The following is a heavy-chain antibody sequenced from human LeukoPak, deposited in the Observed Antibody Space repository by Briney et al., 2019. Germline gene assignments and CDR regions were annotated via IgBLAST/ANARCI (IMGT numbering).Heavy chain of an antibody. J-gene: IGHJ3*02. D-gene: IGHD2-2*01. CDR2: ISGSGGSI. Sequence: GGSLRLSCAASGFTFSSYAMSWVRQAPGKGLEWVSAISGSGGSIYYADSVKGRFTISRDNSKNTLYLQMNSLRAEDTAVYYCAKDSCSSTSCYGYGGAFDIWGQGTMVTVSS. V-gene: IGHV3-23*01. CDR3: AKDSCSSTSCYGYGGAFDI. CDR1: GFTFSSYA.